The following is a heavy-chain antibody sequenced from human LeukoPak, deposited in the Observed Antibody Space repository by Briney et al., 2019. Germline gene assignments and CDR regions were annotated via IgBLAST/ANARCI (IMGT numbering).Heavy chain of an antibody. CDR3: AKSEGGSYYNALDV. J-gene: IGHJ6*02. Sequence: GGSLRLSCAASGFTVSSNYMSWVRQAPGKGLEWVSVIYSGGSTYYADSVKGRFTISRDNSKNTLYLQMNSLRAEDTAVYYCAKSEGGSYYNALDVWGQGTTVTVSS. CDR2: IYSGGST. V-gene: IGHV3-66*01. D-gene: IGHD1-26*01. CDR1: GFTVSSNY.